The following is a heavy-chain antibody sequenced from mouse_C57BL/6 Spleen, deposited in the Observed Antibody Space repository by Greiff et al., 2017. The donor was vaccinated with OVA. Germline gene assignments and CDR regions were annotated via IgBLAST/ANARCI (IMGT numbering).Heavy chain of an antibody. D-gene: IGHD2-5*01. Sequence: EVMLVESGGDLVKPGGSLKLSCAASGFTFSSYGMSWVRQTPDKRLEWVATISSGGSYTYYPDSVKGRFTISRDNAKNTLYLQMSSLTSEDTAMYYCARQGHSNYAMDYWGQGTSVTVSS. CDR1: GFTFSSYG. CDR2: ISSGGSYT. CDR3: ARQGHSNYAMDY. J-gene: IGHJ4*01. V-gene: IGHV5-6*01.